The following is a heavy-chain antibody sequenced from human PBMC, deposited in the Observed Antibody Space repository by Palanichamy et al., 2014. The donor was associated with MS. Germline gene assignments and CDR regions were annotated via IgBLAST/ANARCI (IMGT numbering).Heavy chain of an antibody. V-gene: IGHV3-9*01. Sequence: EVQLVESGGGLVQPGRSLRLSCAASGFTFDDYAMHWVRQAPGKGLEWVSGISWNSGSIGYADSVKGRFTISRDNAKNSLYLQMNSLRAEDTALYYCAKAQDSRTLEMATILIGMDVWGQGTTVTVSS. CDR1: GFTFDDYA. J-gene: IGHJ6*02. CDR2: ISWNSGSI. D-gene: IGHD5-24*01. CDR3: AKAQDSRTLEMATILIGMDV.